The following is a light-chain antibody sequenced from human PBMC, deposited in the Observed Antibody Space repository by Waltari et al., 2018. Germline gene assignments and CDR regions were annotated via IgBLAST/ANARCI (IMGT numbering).Light chain of an antibody. CDR1: QSLLYSFNDKNY. CDR3: HQYHSTPLT. J-gene: IGKJ4*01. Sequence: DIVLTQSPESLALSLGERATIKCRSTQSLLYSFNDKNYLGWYQQKPGQPTKLHISWASTRESGVPDRFSGSRSVTDFTLTISSLQAEDVAVYCCHQYHSTPLTFGGGTKVAIQ. V-gene: IGKV4-1*01. CDR2: WAS.